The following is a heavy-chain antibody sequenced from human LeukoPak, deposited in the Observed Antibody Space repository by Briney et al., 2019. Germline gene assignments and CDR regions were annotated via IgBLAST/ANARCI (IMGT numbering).Heavy chain of an antibody. CDR1: GGSISTYY. Sequence: SETLSHTCTVSGGSISTYYWTWIRQPAGKGLEWIGRIYSSGTTNYNPSLKSRVTMSVDTSKKQFSLKLSSVTAADTAVYYCARESGSYQYYFDYWGQGTLVTVSS. J-gene: IGHJ4*02. CDR2: IYSSGTT. V-gene: IGHV4-4*07. D-gene: IGHD1-26*01. CDR3: ARESGSYQYYFDY.